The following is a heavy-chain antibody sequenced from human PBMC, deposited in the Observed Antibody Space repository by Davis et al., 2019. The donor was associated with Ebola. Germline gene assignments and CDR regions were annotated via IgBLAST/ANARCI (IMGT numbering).Heavy chain of an antibody. CDR2: IYYSGST. Sequence: MPSETLSLTCTVSGGSISSGGYYWSWIRQPPGKGLEWIGYIYYSGSTNYNPSLKSRVTISVDTSKNQFSLKLSSVTAADTAVYYCARLSRSSPSCEGGVDYWGQGTLVTVSS. V-gene: IGHV4-61*08. CDR3: ARLSRSSPSCEGGVDY. J-gene: IGHJ4*02. CDR1: GGSISSGGYY. D-gene: IGHD2-2*01.